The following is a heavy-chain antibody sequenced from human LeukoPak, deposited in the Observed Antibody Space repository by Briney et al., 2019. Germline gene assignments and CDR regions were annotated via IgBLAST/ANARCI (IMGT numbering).Heavy chain of an antibody. Sequence: PGGSLRLSCAASGFTFSSYAMRWVRQAPGKGLEWVSGISWNSGSIGYADSVKGRFTISRDNAKNSLYLQMNSLRAEDTALYYCAKDLRGHIVVVTATSGVAFDYWGQGTLVTVSS. V-gene: IGHV3-9*01. D-gene: IGHD2-21*02. J-gene: IGHJ4*02. CDR2: ISWNSGSI. CDR3: AKDLRGHIVVVTATSGVAFDY. CDR1: GFTFSSYA.